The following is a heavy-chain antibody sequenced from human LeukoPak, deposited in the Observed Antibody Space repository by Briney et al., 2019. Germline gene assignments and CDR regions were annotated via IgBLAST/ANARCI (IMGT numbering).Heavy chain of an antibody. CDR3: ARYCTFRTCSGTKFDA. D-gene: IGHD1-1*01. CDR2: IKSDGSEI. J-gene: IGHJ5*02. Sequence: PGGSLRLSCAASGMTFSSHWMTWVRQTPGKGLEWLATIKSDGSEIYYLDSVKGRFTISRDNAKNSLYLQMNSLRAEDSAVYYCARYCTFRTCSGTKFDAWGQGTLVTVSS. CDR1: GMTFSSHW. V-gene: IGHV3-7*01.